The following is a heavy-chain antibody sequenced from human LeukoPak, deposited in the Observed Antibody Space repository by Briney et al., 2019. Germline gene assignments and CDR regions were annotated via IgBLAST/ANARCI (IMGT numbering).Heavy chain of an antibody. V-gene: IGHV4-34*01. CDR2: INHSGST. CDR3: ARTLEMGDCTIYAPMGCPFDY. CDR1: GGSFSGYY. J-gene: IGHJ4*02. Sequence: SETLSLTCAVYGGSFSGYYWSWIRQPPGKGLEWIGEINHSGSTNYNPSLKSRVTISVDTSKNQFSLKLSSVTAADTAVYYCARTLEMGDCTIYAPMGCPFDYWGQGTLVTVSS. D-gene: IGHD2-8*01.